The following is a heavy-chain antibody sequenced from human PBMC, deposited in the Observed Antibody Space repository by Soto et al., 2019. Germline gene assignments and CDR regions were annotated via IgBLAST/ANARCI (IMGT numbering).Heavy chain of an antibody. CDR1: GGSISSAEDY. J-gene: IGHJ6*02. V-gene: IGHV4-30-4*01. CDR2: IYYSGST. CDR3: ARSRITDMDV. Sequence: QVQLQESGPGLVKPSQTLSLTCTVSGGSISSAEDYWSWIRQPPGKGLEWIGYIYYSGSTYYNPSLKSRVTISVDTAKSQFSLKLSSVTAADTSVYYCARSRITDMDVWGQGTTVTVSS. D-gene: IGHD3-10*01.